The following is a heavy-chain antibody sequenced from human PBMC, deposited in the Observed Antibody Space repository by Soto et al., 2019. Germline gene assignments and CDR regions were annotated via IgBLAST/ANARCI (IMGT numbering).Heavy chain of an antibody. Sequence: GGSLRLSCAASGFTFSSYGMHWVRQAPGKGLEWVAVIWYDGSNKYYADSVKGRFTISRDNSKNTLYLQMNSLRAEDTAVYYCARARAFTVRDYYGMDVRGQGTTVTVSS. CDR3: ARARAFTVRDYYGMDV. V-gene: IGHV3-33*01. CDR1: GFTFSSYG. J-gene: IGHJ6*02. D-gene: IGHD4-4*01. CDR2: IWYDGSNK.